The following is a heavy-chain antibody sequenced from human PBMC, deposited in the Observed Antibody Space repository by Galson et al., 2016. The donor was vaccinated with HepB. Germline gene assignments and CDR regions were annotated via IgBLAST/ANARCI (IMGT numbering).Heavy chain of an antibody. CDR1: GFVVSTKY. Sequence: SLRLSCAASGFVVSTKYMSWVRQAPGKGLEWVSVIYSDGSAYYADSVKGRFTISRDNSKNTLFLQMNSLRAEDTAVYYCARLVSSWGGNYHGMDVWGQGTTVTVSS. V-gene: IGHV3-53*01. CDR2: IYSDGSA. CDR3: ARLVSSWGGNYHGMDV. D-gene: IGHD6-13*01. J-gene: IGHJ6*02.